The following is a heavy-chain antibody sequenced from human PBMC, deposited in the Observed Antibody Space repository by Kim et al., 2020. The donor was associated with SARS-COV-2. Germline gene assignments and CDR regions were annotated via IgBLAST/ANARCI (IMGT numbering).Heavy chain of an antibody. D-gene: IGHD2-15*01. J-gene: IGHJ5*02. CDR1: GYTFTGYY. CDR2: INPNSGGT. CDR3: ARVTYCSGGSCSGVLDP. V-gene: IGHV1-2*06. Sequence: ASVKVSCKASGYTFTGYYMHWVRQAPGQGLEWMGRINPNSGGTNYAQKFQGRVTMTRDTSISTAYMELSRLRSDDTAVYYCARVTYCSGGSCSGVLDPWGQGTLVTVSS.